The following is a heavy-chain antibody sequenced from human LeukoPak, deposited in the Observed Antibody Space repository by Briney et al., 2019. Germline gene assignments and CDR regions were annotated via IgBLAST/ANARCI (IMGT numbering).Heavy chain of an antibody. Sequence: ASVKDSCKASGYTFTSYGISWVRQAPGQGLEWMGWISAYNGNTNYAQKLQGRVTMTTDTSTSTAYMELRSLRSDDTAVYYCARSDTIFGVPDCWGQGTLVTVSS. D-gene: IGHD3-3*01. CDR2: ISAYNGNT. V-gene: IGHV1-18*01. J-gene: IGHJ4*02. CDR3: ARSDTIFGVPDC. CDR1: GYTFTSYG.